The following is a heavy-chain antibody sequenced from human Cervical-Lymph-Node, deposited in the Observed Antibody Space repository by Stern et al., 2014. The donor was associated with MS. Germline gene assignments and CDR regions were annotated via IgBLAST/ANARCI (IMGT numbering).Heavy chain of an antibody. Sequence: VQLVQSGPEVKKPGTSVKVSCKASGFTFTSSAVQWVRQARGQPLEWIGLIFVGSGNTNYAQKFQERVTITRDMSTSTAYMELSSLRSKDTAVYYCAAPDKYYYDSSGYYNPLFDYWGQGTLVTVSS. CDR3: AAPDKYYYDSSGYYNPLFDY. J-gene: IGHJ4*02. V-gene: IGHV1-58*01. CDR1: GFTFTSSA. D-gene: IGHD3-22*01. CDR2: IFVGSGNT.